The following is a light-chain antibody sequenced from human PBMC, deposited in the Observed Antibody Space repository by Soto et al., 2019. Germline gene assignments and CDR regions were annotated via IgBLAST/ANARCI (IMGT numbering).Light chain of an antibody. CDR1: QTISSTY. J-gene: IGKJ1*01. Sequence: EIVLTQSPGTLSLSPGDRATLSCRASQTISSTYLAWYQQKPCQAPRLIIYAASTRATGIPDRFSGSGSGTDFTLTISRLEPEDFAVYYCQQYGSSPKTFGQGTKVEIK. CDR3: QQYGSSPKT. CDR2: AAS. V-gene: IGKV3-20*01.